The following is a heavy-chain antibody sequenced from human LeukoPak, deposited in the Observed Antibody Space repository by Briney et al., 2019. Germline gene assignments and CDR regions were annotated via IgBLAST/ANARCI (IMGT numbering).Heavy chain of an antibody. J-gene: IGHJ6*02. CDR3: VRGYSFGPYGMDV. CDR1: GFPFSSYA. Sequence: GGSLSLSCSASGFPFSSYAMHWVRQAPGKGLEYVSAISDSGGSTYYADSVKGRFTISRDTSKNTLYLQMSCLRAEDTAVYFCVRGYSFGPYGMDVWGQGTTVTVSS. V-gene: IGHV3-64D*09. D-gene: IGHD2-15*01. CDR2: ISDSGGST.